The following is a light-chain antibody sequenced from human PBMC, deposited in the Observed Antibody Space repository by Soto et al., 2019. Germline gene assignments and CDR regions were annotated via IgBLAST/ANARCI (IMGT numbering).Light chain of an antibody. V-gene: IGKV1-27*01. J-gene: IGKJ1*01. CDR1: QGIIDY. Sequence: DIQMTQSPSSLSASVGDTVTITCRASQGIIDYLAWYQQRPGKVPKLLIYAASTLQTEVPSRFSGSGAGTDLTLTISSLQPEDVATYYCQKYDTAPQTFGQGTRVEI. CDR3: QKYDTAPQT. CDR2: AAS.